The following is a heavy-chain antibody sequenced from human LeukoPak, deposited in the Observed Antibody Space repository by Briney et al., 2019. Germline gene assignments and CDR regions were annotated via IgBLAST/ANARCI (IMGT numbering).Heavy chain of an antibody. V-gene: IGHV1-2*02. CDR2: INPNSGGT. Sequence: ASVEVSCKASGYTFTGYYMHWVRQAPGQGLEWMGWINPNSGGTNYAQKFQGRVTMTRDTSISTAYMELSRLRSDDTAGYYCARDWGGIAAAGDDYWGQGTLVTVS. CDR3: ARDWGGIAAAGDDY. J-gene: IGHJ4*02. CDR1: GYTFTGYY. D-gene: IGHD6-13*01.